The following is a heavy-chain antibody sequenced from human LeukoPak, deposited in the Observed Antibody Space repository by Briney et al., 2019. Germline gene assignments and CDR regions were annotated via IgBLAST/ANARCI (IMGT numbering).Heavy chain of an antibody. CDR2: MSGTGGTT. J-gene: IGHJ4*02. D-gene: IGHD5-24*01. Sequence: HSGGSLRLSCAASGFTFSNYAMSWVRQAPGKGLEWVSAMSGTGGTTYYADSVKGRFTISRDNSKNTLYLQMNSLRAEDMAVYYCLAVQMSTKSAGYWGQGTLVTVSS. V-gene: IGHV3-23*01. CDR1: GFTFSNYA. CDR3: LAVQMSTKSAGY.